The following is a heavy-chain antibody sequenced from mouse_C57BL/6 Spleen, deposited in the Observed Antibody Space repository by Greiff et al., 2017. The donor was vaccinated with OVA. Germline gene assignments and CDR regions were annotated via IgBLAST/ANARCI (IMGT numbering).Heavy chain of an antibody. CDR1: GYTFTSYW. V-gene: IGHV1-74*01. Sequence: QVQLQQPGAELVKPGASVKVSCTASGYTFTSYWMHWVKQSPGQGLGWIGRIHPSDSDANYNQKFKGKATLTADKSSSTAYMQRSGLTSEASAVYYCARPSHYGSSYGDYFGYWGHATTLTVSS. D-gene: IGHD1-1*01. CDR3: ARPSHYGSSYGDYFGY. CDR2: IHPSDSDA. J-gene: IGHJ2*01.